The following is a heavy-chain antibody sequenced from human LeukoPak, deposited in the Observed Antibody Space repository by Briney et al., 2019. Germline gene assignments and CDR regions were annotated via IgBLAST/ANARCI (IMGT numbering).Heavy chain of an antibody. CDR3: ARTQSKVGTQTFDY. CDR2: ISSPVGRM. Sequence: GGSLRLSCAAPGFTFSIYIMNWVRQAPGKGLEWVSSISSPVGRMYYAHSLKSRIIRSKDNARSTLYMQMISLRDEDTSVYHSARTQSKVGTQTFDYWGQGTLVTVSS. CDR1: GFTFSIYI. V-gene: IGHV3-21*01. D-gene: IGHD4-23*01. J-gene: IGHJ4*02.